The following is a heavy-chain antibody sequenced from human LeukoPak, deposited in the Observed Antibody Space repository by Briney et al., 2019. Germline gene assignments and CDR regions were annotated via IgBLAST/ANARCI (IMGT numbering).Heavy chain of an antibody. J-gene: IGHJ4*02. Sequence: GGSLRLSCAASGFTFSGSAMHWVRQAFGKGLEWVGRIRTEANTYATAYAASVKGRFTISRDDSKSTAYLQMNSLKTEDTAIYYCSITYYDATGISNWGQGTLVTVSS. V-gene: IGHV3-73*01. D-gene: IGHD3-22*01. CDR1: GFTFSGSA. CDR3: SITYYDATGISN. CDR2: IRTEANTYAT.